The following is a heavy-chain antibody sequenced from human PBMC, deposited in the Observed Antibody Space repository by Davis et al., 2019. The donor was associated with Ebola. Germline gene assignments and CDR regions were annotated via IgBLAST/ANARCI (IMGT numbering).Heavy chain of an antibody. Sequence: PGESLKISCVASGFTFNNYAMHWVRQTPDKGLEWVARIADDGKRQKYADSIKGRFTISRDNSRNTVYLQMNSLRDEDTAVFYCARDRANILGFDFWGRGALVTVSS. CDR3: ARDRANILGFDF. CDR2: IADDGKRQ. J-gene: IGHJ4*02. D-gene: IGHD1-26*01. V-gene: IGHV3-30*04. CDR1: GFTFNNYA.